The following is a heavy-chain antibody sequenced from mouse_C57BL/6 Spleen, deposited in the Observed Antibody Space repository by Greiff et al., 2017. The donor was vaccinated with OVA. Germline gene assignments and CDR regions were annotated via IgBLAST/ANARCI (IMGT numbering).Heavy chain of an antibody. CDR2: IRSKSNNYAT. Sequence: EVKVEESGGGLVQPKGSLKLSCAASGFSFNTYAMNWVRQAPGKGLEWVARIRSKSNNYATYYADSVKDRFTISRDDSESMLYLQMNNLKTEDTAMYYCVSQLTGFDYWGQGTTLTVSS. V-gene: IGHV10-1*01. CDR3: VSQLTGFDY. D-gene: IGHD4-1*01. J-gene: IGHJ2*01. CDR1: GFSFNTYA.